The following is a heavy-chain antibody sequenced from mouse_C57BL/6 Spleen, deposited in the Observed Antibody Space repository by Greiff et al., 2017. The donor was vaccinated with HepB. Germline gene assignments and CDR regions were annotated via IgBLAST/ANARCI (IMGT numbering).Heavy chain of an antibody. D-gene: IGHD3-1*01. CDR3: AREDMGYKTWFAY. Sequence: QVQLQQSGPELVKPGASVKISCKASGYAFSSSWMNWVKQRPGKGLEWIGRIYPGDGDTNYNGKFKAKATLTADKSSSTAYMQLSSLTSEDSAVYFCAREDMGYKTWFAYWGQGTLVTVSA. CDR1: GYAFSSSW. J-gene: IGHJ3*01. CDR2: IYPGDGDT. V-gene: IGHV1-82*01.